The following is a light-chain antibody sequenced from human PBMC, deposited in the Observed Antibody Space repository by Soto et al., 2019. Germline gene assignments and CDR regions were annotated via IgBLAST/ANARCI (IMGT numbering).Light chain of an antibody. V-gene: IGKV3-20*01. CDR2: AAS. J-gene: IGKJ4*01. CDR1: QSVSSNY. Sequence: EIVLTQSPGTLSLCPGERATLSCRASQSVSSNYLAWYQQKPGQAPRLLIYAASTRATGIPDRFSGSGSGTDFTLTISRLEPEDFAVYYCQQYGRSPPLIFGGGTKVEIK. CDR3: QQYGRSPPLI.